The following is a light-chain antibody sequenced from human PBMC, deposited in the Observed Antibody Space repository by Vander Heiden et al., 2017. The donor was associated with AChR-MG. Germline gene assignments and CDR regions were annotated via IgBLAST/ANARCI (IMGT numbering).Light chain of an antibody. CDR3: QVWDSDTDHVE. CDR1: KLRFKS. Sequence: SYAVTQPPSVSVAPGQTARLSCTGSKLRFKSVRWYQQGPGQAPVLIVFDDTDRRSGTPERVSGSNTGNTATLTISGVEAGDEADYYCQVWDSDTDHVEFGGGTKLTVL. J-gene: IGLJ2*01. CDR2: DDT. V-gene: IGLV3-21*02.